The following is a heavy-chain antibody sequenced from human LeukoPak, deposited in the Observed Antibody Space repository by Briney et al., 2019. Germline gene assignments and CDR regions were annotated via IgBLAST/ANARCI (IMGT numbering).Heavy chain of an antibody. D-gene: IGHD3-9*01. CDR1: GGSISSSSYY. V-gene: IGHV4-39*07. J-gene: IGHJ4*02. Sequence: PSETLSLTCTVSGGSISSSSYYWGWIRQPPGKGLEWIGSIYYSGSTYYNPSLKSRVTISVDTSKNQFSLKLSSVTAADTAVYYCARVEQDDILTGPSDYWGQGTLVTVSS. CDR3: ARVEQDDILTGPSDY. CDR2: IYYSGST.